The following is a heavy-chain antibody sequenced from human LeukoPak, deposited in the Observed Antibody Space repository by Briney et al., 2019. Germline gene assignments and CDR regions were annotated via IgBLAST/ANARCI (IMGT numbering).Heavy chain of an antibody. V-gene: IGHV4-34*01. Sequence: SETLSLTCAVYGGSFSGHYWKWVRQPPGRGLEWLGEINHSGSTNYNPSLKSRVTMSIDTSKNQFSLNLSSVTAADTAVYYCARGVSGHMDVWGKGTTVSVSS. CDR3: ARGVSGHMDV. CDR2: INHSGST. CDR1: GGSFSGHY. D-gene: IGHD3-3*01. J-gene: IGHJ6*03.